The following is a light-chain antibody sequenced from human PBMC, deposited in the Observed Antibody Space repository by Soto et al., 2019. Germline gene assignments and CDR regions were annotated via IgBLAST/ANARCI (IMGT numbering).Light chain of an antibody. J-gene: IGKJ5*01. V-gene: IGKV3-15*01. CDR1: QSVSSN. Sequence: IVLTQSPATLSVSPGERATLSCRASQSVSSNLAWHQQKPGQAPRLLIYDTSTRATGIPARFSGSGSGTEFTLTISSLQSEDFAVYYCQQYSNWPPITFGQGTRLEIK. CDR3: QQYSNWPPIT. CDR2: DTS.